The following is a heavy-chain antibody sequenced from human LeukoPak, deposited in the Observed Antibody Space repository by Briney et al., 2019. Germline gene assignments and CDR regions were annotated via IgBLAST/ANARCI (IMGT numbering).Heavy chain of an antibody. J-gene: IGHJ3*02. CDR1: GYSISRGYF. CDR2: IHFSGRT. Sequence: PSETLSLTCTVSGYSISRGYFWGWVRQPPGKGLEWIGNIHFSGRTHYSPSLNSRVTISSDTSKNQFSLKLTSVTAADTAMYFCASDVGRFDAFDIWGQGKMVAVSS. V-gene: IGHV4-38-2*02. CDR3: ASDVGRFDAFDI.